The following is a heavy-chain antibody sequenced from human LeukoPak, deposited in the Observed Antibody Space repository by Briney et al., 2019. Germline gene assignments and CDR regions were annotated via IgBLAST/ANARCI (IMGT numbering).Heavy chain of an antibody. V-gene: IGHV3-33*01. J-gene: IGHJ4*02. Sequence: PGGSLRLSCAASGFTFSSYAMHWVRQAPGKGLEWVAVIWYDGSNKYYADSVKGRFTISRDNPKNTLYLQMNSLRAEDTAVYYCARDSYGLDYWGQGTLVTVSS. CDR2: IWYDGSNK. CDR1: GFTFSSYA. CDR3: ARDSYGLDY. D-gene: IGHD5-18*01.